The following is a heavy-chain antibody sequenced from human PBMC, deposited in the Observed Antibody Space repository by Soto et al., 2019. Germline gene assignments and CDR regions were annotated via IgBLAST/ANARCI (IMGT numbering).Heavy chain of an antibody. CDR3: AKEASVPALGDFWYFDL. Sequence: EVHLLESGGGLVQPGGSLRLSCAASGFSFSNYGMTWVRQAPGKGLEWVSSVSADGQTTYYAESVRGRFTISRDSSKGTLYLQMDSLRADATAVYYCAKEASVPALGDFWYFDLWGRGTHVTVSS. J-gene: IGHJ2*01. V-gene: IGHV3-23*01. CDR1: GFSFSNYG. D-gene: IGHD3-10*01. CDR2: VSADGQTT.